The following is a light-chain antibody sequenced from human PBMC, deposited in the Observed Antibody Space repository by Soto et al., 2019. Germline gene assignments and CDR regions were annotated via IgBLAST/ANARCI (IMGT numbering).Light chain of an antibody. CDR1: QSVSSRY. Sequence: EIVLTQSPVTLSLSPGERATLSCRASQSVSSRYFAWYQQKPGQAPRLLIYAAFSRAAGIPDRFSGSGSGTDFSLTISRLEPEDFAVYYCHQYASSRTFGPGTKVE. CDR2: AAF. J-gene: IGKJ1*01. CDR3: HQYASSRT. V-gene: IGKV3-20*01.